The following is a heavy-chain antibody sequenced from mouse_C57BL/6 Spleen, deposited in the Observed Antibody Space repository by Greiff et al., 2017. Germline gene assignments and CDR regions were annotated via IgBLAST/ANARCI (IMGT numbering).Heavy chain of an antibody. Sequence: VQLQQSGAELARPGASVKLSCKASGYTFTSYGISWVKQRTGQGLERIGEIYPRSGNTYYNEKFKGKATLTADKSSSTAYMGLRSLTSEDSAVYFCARDDYDPAWFAYWGQGTLVTVSA. J-gene: IGHJ3*01. D-gene: IGHD2-4*01. V-gene: IGHV1-81*01. CDR3: ARDDYDPAWFAY. CDR1: GYTFTSYG. CDR2: IYPRSGNT.